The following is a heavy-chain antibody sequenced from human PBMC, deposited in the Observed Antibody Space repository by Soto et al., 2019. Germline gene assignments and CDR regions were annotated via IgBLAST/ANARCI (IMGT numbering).Heavy chain of an antibody. CDR1: WFTLSNYS. D-gene: IGHD3-3*01. CDR2: ISSSSSYI. J-gene: IGHJ3*02. V-gene: IGHV3-21*01. Sequence: GGAPGLSHAAPWFTLSNYSMNLVRPAPRKGAEWVSSISSSSSYIYYADSVEGRFTISRDNAKNSLYLQMNSLRAEDTAVYYCARDVTYYDFWSGHDAFDIWGQGTMVTVSS. CDR3: ARDVTYYDFWSGHDAFDI.